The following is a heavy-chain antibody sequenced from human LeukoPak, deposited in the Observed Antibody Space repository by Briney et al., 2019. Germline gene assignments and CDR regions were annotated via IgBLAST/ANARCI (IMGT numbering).Heavy chain of an antibody. CDR2: INPNSGGT. CDR1: GYTFTGYY. V-gene: IGHV1-2*06. D-gene: IGHD3-10*01. Sequence: GASVKVFCKASGYTFTGYYMHWVRQAPGQGLEWMGRINPNSGGTNYAQKFQGRVTMTRDTSISTAYMELSRLRSDDTAVYYCASAYRNYGSGSYYNGFDPWGQGTLVTVSS. CDR3: ASAYRNYGSGSYYNGFDP. J-gene: IGHJ5*02.